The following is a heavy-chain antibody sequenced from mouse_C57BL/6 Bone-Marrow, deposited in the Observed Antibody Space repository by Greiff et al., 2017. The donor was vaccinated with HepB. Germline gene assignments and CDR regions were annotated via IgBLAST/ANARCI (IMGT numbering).Heavy chain of an antibody. CDR3: ARRLANWVYYYAMDY. CDR2: ISNGGGST. D-gene: IGHD4-1*01. CDR1: GFTFSDYY. V-gene: IGHV5-12*01. J-gene: IGHJ4*01. Sequence: EVQRVESGGGLVQPGGSLKLSCAASGFTFSDYYMYWVRQTPEKRLEWVAYISNGGGSTYYPDTVKGRFTISRDNAKNTLYLQMSRLKSEDTAMYYCARRLANWVYYYAMDYWGQGTSVTVSS.